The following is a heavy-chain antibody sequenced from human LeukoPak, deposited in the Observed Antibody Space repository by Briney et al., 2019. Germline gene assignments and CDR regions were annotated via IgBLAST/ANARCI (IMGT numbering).Heavy chain of an antibody. Sequence: ASVKVSCKTAGYTFTTEASNWVRQAPGQALEWMGWINTHTGDPIYAQAVVGGFGFSLDTSLTTAYLQINSLQEDDTAIYYFARDGYGITTYDYWGQGTLVTVSS. D-gene: IGHD5-12*01. V-gene: IGHV7-4-1*02. J-gene: IGHJ4*02. CDR2: INTHTGDP. CDR1: GYTFTTEA. CDR3: ARDGYGITTYDY.